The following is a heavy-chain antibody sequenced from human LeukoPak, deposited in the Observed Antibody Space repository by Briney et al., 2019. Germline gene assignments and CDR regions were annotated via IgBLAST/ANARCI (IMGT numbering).Heavy chain of an antibody. J-gene: IGHJ6*02. CDR3: ARRWQQLDYYYYGMDV. Sequence: GSLRLSCAASGFTFSDYYMSWIRQPPGKGLEWIGSIYYSGSTYYNPSLKSRVTISVDTSKNQFSLKLSSVTAADTAVYYCARRWQQLDYYYYGMDVWGQGTTVTVSS. D-gene: IGHD6-13*01. V-gene: IGHV4-39*01. CDR2: IYYSGST. CDR1: GFTFSDYY.